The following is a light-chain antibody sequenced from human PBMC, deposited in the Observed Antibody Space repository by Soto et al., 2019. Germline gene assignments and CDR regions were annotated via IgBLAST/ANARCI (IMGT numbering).Light chain of an antibody. V-gene: IGKV1-17*01. CDR2: VAS. J-gene: IGKJ1*01. CDR1: QGIGDG. Sequence: DIQMTQSPYSLSSSVGDRVAITCRASQGIGDGFAWYQQKPGKAPELLFYVASSWGGGVPSRLSASGSGTEFTLTISSLQPEDFAIYYCLQHDTSPRTFGQGTKVEI. CDR3: LQHDTSPRT.